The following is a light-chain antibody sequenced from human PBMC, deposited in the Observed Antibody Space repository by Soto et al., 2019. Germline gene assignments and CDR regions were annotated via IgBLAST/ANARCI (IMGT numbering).Light chain of an antibody. CDR2: EVT. V-gene: IGLV2-8*01. CDR3: MSYAGMYTYV. J-gene: IGLJ1*01. CDR1: SSDVGGYNY. Sequence: QSALTQPPSASGSPGQSVTISCTGTSSDVGGYNYLSWYQHRPGKAPQLIIYEVTKRPSGVPNRFFGSKSGSTASLTVSGLQAEDEADYFCMSYAGMYTYVFGTGTKLTVL.